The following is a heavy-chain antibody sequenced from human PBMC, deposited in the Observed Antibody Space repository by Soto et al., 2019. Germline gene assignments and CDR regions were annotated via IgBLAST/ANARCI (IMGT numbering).Heavy chain of an antibody. D-gene: IGHD2-21*02. CDR2: TYYRSKWYN. Sequence: SQTLSLTCAISGDSVSSTSVAWNWIRQSPARGLEWLGRTYYRSKWYNDYAASMKSRISINPDTSKNQFSLQLNSVTPEDTAVYYCARGSDSSFDYWGQGSQVTVSS. J-gene: IGHJ4*02. CDR3: ARGSDSSFDY. V-gene: IGHV6-1*01. CDR1: GDSVSSTSVA.